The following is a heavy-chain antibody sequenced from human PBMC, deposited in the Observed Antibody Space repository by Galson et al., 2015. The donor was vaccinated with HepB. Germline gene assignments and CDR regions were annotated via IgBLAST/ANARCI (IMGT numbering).Heavy chain of an antibody. J-gene: IGHJ4*02. Sequence: LSLTCAVSGGSISSGNWWSWVRQPPGKGLEWIGEIYHSGTANYNPSLESRGTMSLDKSKNQISLKVTSVTAADTAVYYCARHVGVPGTRGFDYWGQGTLITVSS. CDR3: ARHVGVPGTRGFDY. CDR2: IYHSGTA. V-gene: IGHV4-4*02. D-gene: IGHD2-2*01. CDR1: GGSISSGNW.